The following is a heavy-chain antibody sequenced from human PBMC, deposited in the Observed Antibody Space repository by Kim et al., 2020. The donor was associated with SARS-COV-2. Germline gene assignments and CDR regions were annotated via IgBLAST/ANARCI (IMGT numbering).Heavy chain of an antibody. CDR2: ISSSSSYI. CDR1: GFTFSSYS. Sequence: GGSLRLSCAASGFTFSSYSMNWVRQAPGKGLEWVSSISSSSSYIYYADSVKGRFTISRDNAKNSLYLQMNSLRAEDTAVYYCARNFGATVVQLGFDPWGQGTLVTVSS. D-gene: IGHD1-1*01. V-gene: IGHV3-21*01. J-gene: IGHJ5*02. CDR3: ARNFGATVVQLGFDP.